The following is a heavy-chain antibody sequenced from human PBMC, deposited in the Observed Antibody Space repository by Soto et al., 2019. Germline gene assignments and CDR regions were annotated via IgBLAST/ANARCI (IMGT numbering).Heavy chain of an antibody. CDR3: ARGIIKSSSARVVVVVAANAFDI. CDR2: ISSSGSTI. J-gene: IGHJ3*02. Sequence: GGSLRLSCAASGFTFSDYYMSWIRQAPGKGLEWVSYISSSGSTIYYADSVKGRFTISRDNAKNSLYLQMNSLRAEDAAVYYCARGIIKSSSARVVVVVAANAFDIWGQGTMVTVSS. V-gene: IGHV3-11*01. D-gene: IGHD2-15*01. CDR1: GFTFSDYY.